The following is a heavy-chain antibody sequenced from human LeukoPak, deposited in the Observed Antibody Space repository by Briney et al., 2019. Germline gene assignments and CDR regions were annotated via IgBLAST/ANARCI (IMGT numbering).Heavy chain of an antibody. CDR3: ARHGSVHSPLGP. Sequence: MASETLSLTCTVSGGSISSYYWSWIRQPPGKGLEWIGYIYATGSTDYNPSLKSRVTISVDTSKNQFSLNLRSVTAADTAVYYCARHGSVHSPLGPWGQGTLVTVSS. CDR2: IYATGST. V-gene: IGHV4-4*09. CDR1: GGSISSYY. J-gene: IGHJ5*02. D-gene: IGHD3-10*01.